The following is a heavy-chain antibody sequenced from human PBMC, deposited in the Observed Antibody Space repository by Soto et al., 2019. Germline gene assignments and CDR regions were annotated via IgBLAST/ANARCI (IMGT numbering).Heavy chain of an antibody. D-gene: IGHD2-2*03. Sequence: ASVKVSCKASGYTFTSYDINWVRQATGQGIEWKGWMNPNSGNTGYAQKFQGRVTMTRNTSISTAYMELSSLRSEDTAVYYFARGRGYCSSTSCRRWFDPWGQGTLVTVSS. J-gene: IGHJ5*02. CDR1: GYTFTSYD. CDR2: MNPNSGNT. V-gene: IGHV1-8*02. CDR3: ARGRGYCSSTSCRRWFDP.